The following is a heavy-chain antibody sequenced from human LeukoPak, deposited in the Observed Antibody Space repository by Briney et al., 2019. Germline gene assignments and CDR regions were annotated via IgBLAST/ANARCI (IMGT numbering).Heavy chain of an antibody. J-gene: IGHJ4*02. Sequence: ASVKVSCKVSGYTLTELSMHWVRQATGQGLEWMGWMNPNSGNTGYAQKFQGRVTMTRNTSISTAYMELSSLRSEDTAVYYCAAAAAGHDYWGQGTLVTVSS. CDR2: MNPNSGNT. V-gene: IGHV1-8*01. D-gene: IGHD6-13*01. CDR3: AAAAAGHDY. CDR1: GYTLTELS.